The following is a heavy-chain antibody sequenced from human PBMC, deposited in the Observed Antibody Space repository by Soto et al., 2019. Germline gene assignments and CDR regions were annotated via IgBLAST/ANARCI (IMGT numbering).Heavy chain of an antibody. V-gene: IGHV4-4*07. Sequence: SETLSLTCTVSGDSISSYCWSWIRQPAGKGLEWVGRSYTSGSTNYNPSLKSRVTMSLDTSKNQFSLKLTSVTAADTAVYYCATTLYYYGTSGFYYCFNYWGQGTLVTVSS. D-gene: IGHD3-22*01. CDR3: ATTLYYYGTSGFYYCFNY. CDR2: SYTSGST. CDR1: GDSISSYC. J-gene: IGHJ4*02.